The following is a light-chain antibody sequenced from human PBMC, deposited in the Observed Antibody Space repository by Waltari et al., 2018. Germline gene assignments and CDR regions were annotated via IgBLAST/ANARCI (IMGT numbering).Light chain of an antibody. CDR2: EGS. Sequence: QSALTQPASVSGSPGQPIPISCTGTSRDVGSYNIVSWYQQHPGKAPKLMIYEGSKRPSGVSNRFSGSKSGNTASLTISGLQAEDEADDYCCSYAGSSTWVFGGGTKLTVL. V-gene: IGLV2-23*01. CDR3: CSYAGSSTWV. J-gene: IGLJ3*02. CDR1: SRDVGSYNI.